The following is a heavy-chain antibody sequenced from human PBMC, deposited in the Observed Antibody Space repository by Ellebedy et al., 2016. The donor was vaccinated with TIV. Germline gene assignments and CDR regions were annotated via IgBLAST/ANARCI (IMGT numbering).Heavy chain of an antibody. D-gene: IGHD2-15*01. CDR3: ARDIVVVVAAYYYYYGMDV. J-gene: IGHJ6*02. V-gene: IGHV3-30*04. CDR2: ISHDGSNK. CDR1: GFTFSSYA. Sequence: GGSLRLSXAASGFTFSSYAMHWVRQAPGKGLEWVAVISHDGSNKYYADSVKGRFTISRDNAKNSLYLQMNSLRAEDTAVYYCARDIVVVVAAYYYYYGMDVWGQGTTVTVSS.